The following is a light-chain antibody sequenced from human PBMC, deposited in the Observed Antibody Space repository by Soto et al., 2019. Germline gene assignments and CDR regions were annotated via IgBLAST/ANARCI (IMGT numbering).Light chain of an antibody. V-gene: IGLV1-51*01. J-gene: IGLJ1*01. CDR1: SSNIGGNS. CDR3: GSWDSSLSAYV. Sequence: VLTQPPSVSAAPGQKVTISCSGSSSNIGGNSVSWYQQLPGTAPKLLIYDDNKRSSGIPDRFSGSKSGTSATLGITGFQTGDEADYYCGSWDSSLSAYVFGTGTKVTVL. CDR2: DDN.